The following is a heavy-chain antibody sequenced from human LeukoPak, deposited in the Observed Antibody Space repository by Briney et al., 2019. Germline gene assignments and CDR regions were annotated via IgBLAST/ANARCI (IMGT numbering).Heavy chain of an antibody. D-gene: IGHD5-18*01. V-gene: IGHV3-53*01. Sequence: GGSLRLSCAASGFIVSGDFMSWVRQAPGKGLEWVSVIYSDGSTYYADSVKGRFTISRDNSKNTLDLQMTGLRAEDTAVYYCASGYSYGAFDYWGQGTLVTVSS. CDR3: ASGYSYGAFDY. CDR1: GFIVSGDF. CDR2: IYSDGST. J-gene: IGHJ4*02.